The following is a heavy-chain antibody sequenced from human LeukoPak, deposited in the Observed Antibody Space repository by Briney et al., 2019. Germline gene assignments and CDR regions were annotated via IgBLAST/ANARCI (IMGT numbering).Heavy chain of an antibody. Sequence: SETLSLTCTVSGGSISSYYWSWIRQPPGKGLEWIGYIYYSGSTNYNPSLKSRVTISVDTSKNQFSLKLSSVTAADTAVYYCAREGGWYASIDYWGQGTLATVSS. CDR1: GGSISSYY. CDR2: IYYSGST. D-gene: IGHD6-19*01. J-gene: IGHJ4*02. V-gene: IGHV4-59*01. CDR3: AREGGWYASIDY.